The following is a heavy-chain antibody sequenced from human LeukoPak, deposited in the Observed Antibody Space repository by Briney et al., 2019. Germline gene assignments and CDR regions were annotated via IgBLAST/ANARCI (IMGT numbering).Heavy chain of an antibody. V-gene: IGHV4-30-4*08. CDR1: GGSIGSSNYY. J-gene: IGHJ3*02. Sequence: SETLSLTCTVSGGSIGSSNYYWSWIRQPPGKGLEWIGYIYYSGSTYYNPSLKSRVTISVDTSKNQFSLKLSSVTAADTAVYYCALGGSYYSGAFDIWGQGTMVTVSS. CDR2: IYYSGST. CDR3: ALGGSYYSGAFDI. D-gene: IGHD1-26*01.